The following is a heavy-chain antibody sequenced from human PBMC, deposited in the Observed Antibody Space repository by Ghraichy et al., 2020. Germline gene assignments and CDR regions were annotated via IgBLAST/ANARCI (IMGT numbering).Heavy chain of an antibody. CDR2: IYYSGST. CDR1: GGSISSYY. CDR3: ARADYGPPYYYYGMDV. V-gene: IGHV4-59*01. Sequence: SETLSLTCTVSGGSISSYYWSWIRQPPGKGLEWIGYIYYSGSTNYNPSLKSRVTISVDTSKNQFSLKLSSVTAADTAVYYCARADYGPPYYYYGMDVWGQGTTVTVSS. J-gene: IGHJ6*02. D-gene: IGHD4/OR15-4a*01.